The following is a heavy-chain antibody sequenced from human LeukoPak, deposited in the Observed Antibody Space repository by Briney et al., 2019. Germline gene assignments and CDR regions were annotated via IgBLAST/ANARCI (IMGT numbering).Heavy chain of an antibody. CDR3: ARGGAGYSYGVFDY. CDR2: IYYSGST. V-gene: IGHV4-31*03. D-gene: IGHD5-18*01. J-gene: IGHJ4*02. Sequence: PSQTLSLTCTVSGGSISSGGYYWSWIRQHPGKGLEWIGYIYYSGSTYYNPSLKSRVTISVDTSKNQFSLKLSSVTAADTAVYYCARGGAGYSYGVFDYWGQGTLVTVSS. CDR1: GGSISSGGYY.